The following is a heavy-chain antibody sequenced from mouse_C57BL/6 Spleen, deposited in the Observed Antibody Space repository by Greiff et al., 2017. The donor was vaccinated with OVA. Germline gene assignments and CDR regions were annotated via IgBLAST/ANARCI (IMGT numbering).Heavy chain of an antibody. CDR1: GFTFSDYG. CDR3: ARREVYTSYYALCY. J-gene: IGHJ4*01. D-gene: IGHD5-1-1*01. Sequence: EVQLVESGGGLVKPGGSLKLSCAASGFTFSDYGMHWVRQAPEKGLEWVAYISSGSSTIYYADTVKGRFTFSRDNAKNTLFLQMTSLRSEDTAMYYCARREVYTSYYALCYWGPGTTVTVSS. CDR2: ISSGSSTI. V-gene: IGHV5-17*01.